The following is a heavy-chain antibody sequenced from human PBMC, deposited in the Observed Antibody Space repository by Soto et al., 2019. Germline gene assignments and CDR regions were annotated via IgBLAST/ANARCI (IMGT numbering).Heavy chain of an antibody. V-gene: IGHV1-58*01. CDR2: IAVGSGYT. CDR3: AADATAWQQMVPSDY. D-gene: IGHD2-8*01. Sequence: SVKVSCKASGFTFTSSAFQWVRQARGQRLEWIGWIAVGSGYTNYAQRFQDRVTLTRDMSTATTYMDLSRLTSEDTSIYYCAADATAWQQMVPSDYWGQGTLVTVSS. J-gene: IGHJ4*02. CDR1: GFTFTSSA.